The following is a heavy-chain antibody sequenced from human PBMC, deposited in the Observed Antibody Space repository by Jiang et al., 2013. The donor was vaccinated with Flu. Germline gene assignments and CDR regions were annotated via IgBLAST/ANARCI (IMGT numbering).Heavy chain of an antibody. CDR2: IYYSGST. CDR1: AGFISSHY. Sequence: APGLVKPSETLSLTCTVSAGFISSHYWSWIRQPPGKGLEWIGYIYYSGSTHYNPSLRSRVTISVDTSRNQFSLHLSSVTAADTAVYYCARLSCNGGSCYEAYWGQGTLVTVSS. D-gene: IGHD2-15*01. J-gene: IGHJ4*02. CDR3: ARLSCNGGSCYEAY. V-gene: IGHV4-59*08.